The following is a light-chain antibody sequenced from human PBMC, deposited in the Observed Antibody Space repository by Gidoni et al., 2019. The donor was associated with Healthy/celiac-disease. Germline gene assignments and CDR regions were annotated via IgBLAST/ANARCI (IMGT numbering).Light chain of an antibody. Sequence: QSALTQPASVSGSPGQSITLSCPGTRSAVGGYHNVSWYQQHPGKAPKLMIYEVSNRPSGFSNLFSCSKSGNTASLTISGLQAEDEADYYCSSYTSSSTGVFGGGTKLTVL. CDR3: SSYTSSSTGV. V-gene: IGLV2-14*01. J-gene: IGLJ2*01. CDR2: EVS. CDR1: RSAVGGYHN.